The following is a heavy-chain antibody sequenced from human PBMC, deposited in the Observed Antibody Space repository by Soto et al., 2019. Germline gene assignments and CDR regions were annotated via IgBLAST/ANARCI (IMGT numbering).Heavy chain of an antibody. CDR3: ARAPELLITMVRGWVDY. CDR2: IYYSGST. J-gene: IGHJ4*02. CDR1: GGSIRSGGYY. V-gene: IGHV4-31*03. Sequence: SETLSLTCTVSGGSIRSGGYYWSWIRQHPGKGLEWIGYIYYSGSTYYNPSLKSRVTISVDTSKNQFSLKLSSVTAADTAVYYCARAPELLITMVRGWVDYWGQGTLVTVSS. D-gene: IGHD3-10*01.